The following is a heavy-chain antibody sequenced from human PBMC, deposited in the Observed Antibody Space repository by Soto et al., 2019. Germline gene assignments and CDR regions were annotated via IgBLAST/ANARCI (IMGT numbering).Heavy chain of an antibody. J-gene: IGHJ4*02. CDR3: AREDQWELPTYFDY. Sequence: QVQLVESGGGVVQPGRSLRLSCAASGFTFSSYGMHWVRQAPGKGLEWVAVIWYDGRNKYYADSVKGRFNISRDNSKNMLYLQMNSLRAEDTAVYYCAREDQWELPTYFDYWGQGTLVTVSS. V-gene: IGHV3-33*01. CDR1: GFTFSSYG. CDR2: IWYDGRNK. D-gene: IGHD1-26*01.